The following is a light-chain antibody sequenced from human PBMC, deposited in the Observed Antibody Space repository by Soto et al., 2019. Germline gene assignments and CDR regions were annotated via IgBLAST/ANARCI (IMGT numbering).Light chain of an antibody. CDR3: RSYTSDWGV. CDR2: EVR. Sequence: QSVLTQPASVSGSLGQSITISCTGTSSDVGGYDFVSWYQHHPGKAPKLIIYEVRTRPSGVSDRFSGSKSGNTASLTISGLPAEDEAHYYCRSYTSDWGVFGTGTKVTVL. CDR1: SSDVGGYDF. V-gene: IGLV2-14*01. J-gene: IGLJ1*01.